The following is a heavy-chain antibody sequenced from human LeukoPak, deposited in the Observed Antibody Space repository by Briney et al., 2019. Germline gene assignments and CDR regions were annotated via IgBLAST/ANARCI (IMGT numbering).Heavy chain of an antibody. D-gene: IGHD3-22*01. CDR1: GGSISGSGYY. CDR3: ARRSYDGSGYYYVDY. J-gene: IGHJ4*02. CDR2: ISSGGST. Sequence: SETLSLTCTVSGGSISGSGYYWGWIRQPPGKGLEWIGSISSGGSTHYIPSLKSRVTISVDTPKNQFSLKLSSVTAADTAVYYCARRSYDGSGYYYVDYWGQGTLVTVSS. V-gene: IGHV4-39*01.